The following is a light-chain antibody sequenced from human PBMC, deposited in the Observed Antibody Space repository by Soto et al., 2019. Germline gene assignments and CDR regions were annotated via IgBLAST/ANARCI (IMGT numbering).Light chain of an antibody. V-gene: IGLV1-40*01. J-gene: IGLJ1*01. CDR2: GNT. Sequence: QSVRTQPPSVSGSPGQRFTISCTGSSSNIGAGYDVHWYLQLPGTAPKLLIYGNTNRPSGVPDRFSGAKSGSSASLAITGLQAEDEADYYCQSHDSSLHASVFGTGTKVTVL. CDR1: SSNIGAGYD. CDR3: QSHDSSLHASV.